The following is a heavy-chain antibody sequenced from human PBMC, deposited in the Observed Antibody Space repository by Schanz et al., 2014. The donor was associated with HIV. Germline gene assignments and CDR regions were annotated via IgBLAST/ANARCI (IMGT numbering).Heavy chain of an antibody. Sequence: QVHLVESGGGVAQPGRSLRLSCATSGFTFSSYGMHWVRQAPGKGLEWVAGISYDGRNKYYADSVKGRFTISRDNSKNTLYLQMNSLRAEDTAVYYCAKGYTSSSVFNLWGRGTLVTVSS. CDR2: ISYDGRNK. V-gene: IGHV3-33*05. CDR3: AKGYTSSSVFNL. J-gene: IGHJ2*01. D-gene: IGHD6-6*01. CDR1: GFTFSSYG.